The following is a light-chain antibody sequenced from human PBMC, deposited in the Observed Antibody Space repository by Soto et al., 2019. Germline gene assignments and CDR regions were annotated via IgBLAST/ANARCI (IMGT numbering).Light chain of an antibody. CDR1: SSDVGGYDY. CDR2: EVS. CDR3: SSYAGSNNVV. Sequence: QSALTQPPSASGSPGQSVTISCTGTSSDVGGYDYVSWYQQHPGKAPRLMIFEVSKRPSGVPDRFSGSKSGNTASLTVSGLQAEDEAIYHCSSYAGSNNVVFGGGTKLTVL. V-gene: IGLV2-8*01. J-gene: IGLJ3*02.